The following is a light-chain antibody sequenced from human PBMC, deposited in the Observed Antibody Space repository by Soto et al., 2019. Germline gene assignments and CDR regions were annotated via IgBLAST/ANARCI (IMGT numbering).Light chain of an antibody. V-gene: IGLV2-14*01. CDR1: SSDVGAYNF. J-gene: IGLJ3*02. CDR2: EVS. CDR3: SSYTTTSSLV. Sequence: QSALTQPASVSGSPGQSITISCTGSSSDVGAYNFVAWYQQHPGKAPKLIIYEVSNRPSGLSNRFSGSKSGNTASLTISGLQAEDEADYYCSSYTTTSSLVFGGGTKLTVL.